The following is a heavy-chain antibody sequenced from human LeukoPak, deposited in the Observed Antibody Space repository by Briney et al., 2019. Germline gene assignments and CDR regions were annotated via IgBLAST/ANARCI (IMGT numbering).Heavy chain of an antibody. J-gene: IGHJ4*02. Sequence: GGSLRLSCAASGFTFSSYSMNWVRQAPGKGLEWVSSISSSSSYIYYADSVKGRFTISRDNAKNSLYLQMNSLRAEDTAVYYCARDDYGDKFFDYWGRGTLVTVSS. CDR3: ARDDYGDKFFDY. CDR2: ISSSSSYI. D-gene: IGHD4-23*01. V-gene: IGHV3-21*01. CDR1: GFTFSSYS.